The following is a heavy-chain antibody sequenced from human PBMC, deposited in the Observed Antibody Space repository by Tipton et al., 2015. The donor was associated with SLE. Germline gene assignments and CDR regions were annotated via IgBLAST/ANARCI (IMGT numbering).Heavy chain of an antibody. D-gene: IGHD3-10*01. V-gene: IGHV4-39*01. Sequence: TLSLTCTVSGGSISSSGHYWGWIRQPPGKGLEWIGSIYYSVANHYNPSLKSRVTITADTSKNQFSLRLTSVTAADTAVYYCAKYASGTMFEYWGQGTLVTVSS. J-gene: IGHJ4*02. CDR2: IYYSVAN. CDR3: AKYASGTMFEY. CDR1: GGSISSSGHY.